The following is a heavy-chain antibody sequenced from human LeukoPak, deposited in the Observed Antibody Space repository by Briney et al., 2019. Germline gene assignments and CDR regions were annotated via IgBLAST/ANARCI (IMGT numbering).Heavy chain of an antibody. CDR3: ARVRWEYCSGGSCYYFDY. J-gene: IGHJ4*02. D-gene: IGHD2-15*01. Sequence: GGSLRLSCAASGFTFSDYYMSWIRQAPGKGLEWVSYISSSGSTIYYADSVKGRFTISRDNAKNSLYLQMNSLRAEDTAVYYCARVRWEYCSGGSCYYFDYWGQGTLVTVSS. V-gene: IGHV3-11*01. CDR2: ISSSGSTI. CDR1: GFTFSDYY.